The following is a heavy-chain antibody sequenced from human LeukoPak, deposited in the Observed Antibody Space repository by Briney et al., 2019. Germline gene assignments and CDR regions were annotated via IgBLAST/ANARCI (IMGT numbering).Heavy chain of an antibody. J-gene: IGHJ3*02. CDR2: ISAYNGNT. CDR1: GYTFTSYG. CDR3: ARVVQSHNYDFWSGSYWVCAFDI. D-gene: IGHD3-3*01. V-gene: IGHV1-18*01. Sequence: GASVKVSCKASGYTFTSYGISWVRQAPGQGLEWMGWISAYNGNTNYAQKLQGRVTMTTDTSTSTAYMELRSLRSDDTAVYYCARVVQSHNYDFWSGSYWVCAFDIWGQGTMVTVSS.